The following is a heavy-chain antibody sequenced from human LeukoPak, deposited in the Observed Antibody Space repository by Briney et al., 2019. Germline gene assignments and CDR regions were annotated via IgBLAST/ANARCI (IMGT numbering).Heavy chain of an antibody. D-gene: IGHD6-13*01. CDR2: IYYSGST. Sequence: SETLSLTCTVSGGSVSSGSYYWSWIRQPPGKGLEWIGYIYYSGSTNYNPSLKSRVTISVDTSKNQFSLKLSSVTAADTAVYYCARDGCSWSYYYYYGMDVWGQGTTVTVSS. CDR1: GGSVSSGSYY. V-gene: IGHV4-61*01. CDR3: ARDGCSWSYYYYYGMDV. J-gene: IGHJ6*02.